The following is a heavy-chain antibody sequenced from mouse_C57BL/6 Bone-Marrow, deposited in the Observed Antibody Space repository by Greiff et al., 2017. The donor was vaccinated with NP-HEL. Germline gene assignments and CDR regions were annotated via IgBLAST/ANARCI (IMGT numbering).Heavy chain of an antibody. D-gene: IGHD1-2*01. J-gene: IGHJ2*01. V-gene: IGHV1-63*01. CDR1: GYTFTNYW. Sequence: QVQLQQSGAELVRPGTSVKMSCKASGYTFTNYWIGWAKQRPGHGLEWIGDIYPGGGYTNYIEKFKGKATLTADKSSSTAYMQFSSLTSEDSAIYYCARAPPTASRGGYFDYWGQGTTLTVSS. CDR2: IYPGGGYT. CDR3: ARAPPTASRGGYFDY.